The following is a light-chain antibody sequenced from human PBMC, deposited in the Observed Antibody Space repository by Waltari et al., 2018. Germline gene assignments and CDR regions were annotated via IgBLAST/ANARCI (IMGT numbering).Light chain of an antibody. J-gene: IGKJ2*01. CDR3: QQYENYHT. V-gene: IGKV1-5*03. CDR2: KTS. CDR1: QSINTW. Sequence: DIQMTQSPSTLSASVGDRVTITCRASQSINTWLAWYQQKPGKAPQTPIHKTSNLQSGVPSRFSGSGSGTEFNLTISSLHPDDFATYYCQQYENYHTFGQGTRLGIK.